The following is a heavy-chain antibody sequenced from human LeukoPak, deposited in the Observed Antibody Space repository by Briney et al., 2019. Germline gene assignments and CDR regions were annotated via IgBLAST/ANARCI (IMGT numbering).Heavy chain of an antibody. CDR2: IYSGGST. Sequence: GGSLRLSCAASGFTVSSNYMSWVRQAPGKGLEWVSVIYSGGSTYYADSVKGRFTISRDNSKNTLYLQMNSLRAEDTAVYYCAKDQNYDILTGYYPPHFVYWGQGTLVTVSS. J-gene: IGHJ4*02. V-gene: IGHV3-53*01. CDR1: GFTVSSNY. D-gene: IGHD3-9*01. CDR3: AKDQNYDILTGYYPPHFVY.